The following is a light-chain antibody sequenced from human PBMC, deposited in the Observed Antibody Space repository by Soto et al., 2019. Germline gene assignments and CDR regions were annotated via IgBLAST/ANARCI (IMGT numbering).Light chain of an antibody. Sequence: EIVLTQSPVTLSLSPGERATLSCRASQSVFSSLAWYQQKPGQAPRLLIYDASTRATAIPARFRGGGSGTDFTLTISSLEPEDFAVYYCHQRSNWPLTFGGGTKVEIK. V-gene: IGKV3-11*01. J-gene: IGKJ4*01. CDR2: DAS. CDR3: HQRSNWPLT. CDR1: QSVFSS.